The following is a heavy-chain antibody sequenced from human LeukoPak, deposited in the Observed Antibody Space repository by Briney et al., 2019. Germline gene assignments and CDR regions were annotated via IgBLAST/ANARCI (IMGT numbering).Heavy chain of an antibody. J-gene: IGHJ4*02. CDR2: INPSGGST. CDR3: ARAEVAVAAHIDY. Sequence: PGASVKVSCKASGYSFTSYYMHWVRQAPGQGLEWMGIINPSGGSTSFAQKFQGRVTMTRDTSTTTVYMELSGLRSEDTAVYYCARAEVAVAAHIDYWGQGTLVTVSS. V-gene: IGHV1-46*01. D-gene: IGHD6-19*01. CDR1: GYSFTSYY.